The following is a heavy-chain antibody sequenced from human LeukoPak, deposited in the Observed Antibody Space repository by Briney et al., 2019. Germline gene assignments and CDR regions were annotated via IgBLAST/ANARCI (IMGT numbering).Heavy chain of an antibody. J-gene: IGHJ3*02. CDR2: IYHSGST. CDR3: ARDLGSAGAFDI. D-gene: IGHD6-13*01. CDR1: GGSISSGGYS. V-gene: IGHV4-30-2*01. Sequence: SETLSLTCTVSGGSISSGGYSWSWIRQPPGKGLEWIGYIYHSGSTYYNPSLESRVTISVDRSKNQFSLKLSSVTAADTAVYYCARDLGSAGAFDIWGQGTMVTVSS.